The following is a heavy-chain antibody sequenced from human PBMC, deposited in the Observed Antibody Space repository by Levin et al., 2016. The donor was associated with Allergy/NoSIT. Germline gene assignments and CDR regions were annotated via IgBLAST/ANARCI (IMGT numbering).Heavy chain of an antibody. J-gene: IGHJ2*01. Sequence: GESLKISCAASGFTFSSYWMSWVRQAPGKGLEWVANIKQDGSEKYYVDSVKGRFTISRDNAKNSLYLQMNSLRAEDTAVYYCARVDSSGWYWYFDLWGRGTLVTVSS. D-gene: IGHD6-19*01. CDR1: GFTFSSYW. CDR2: IKQDGSEK. V-gene: IGHV3-7*01. CDR3: ARVDSSGWYWYFDL.